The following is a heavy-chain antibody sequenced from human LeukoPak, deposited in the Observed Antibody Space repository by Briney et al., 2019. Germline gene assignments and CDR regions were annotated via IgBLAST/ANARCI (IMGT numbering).Heavy chain of an antibody. CDR1: GFTFSSYA. Sequence: GGSLRLSCAASGFTFSSYAMSWVRQAPGKGLKWVSAISGSGGSTYYADSVKGRFTISRDNSKNTLYLQMNSLRAEDTAVYYCAKTTRYDILTGYYFDYWGQGTLVTVSS. D-gene: IGHD3-9*01. CDR2: ISGSGGST. CDR3: AKTTRYDILTGYYFDY. J-gene: IGHJ4*02. V-gene: IGHV3-23*01.